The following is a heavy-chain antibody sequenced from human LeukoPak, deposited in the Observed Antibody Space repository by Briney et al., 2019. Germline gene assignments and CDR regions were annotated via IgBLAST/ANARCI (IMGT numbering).Heavy chain of an antibody. D-gene: IGHD2-2*01. CDR2: ISSSGSTK. Sequence: PGGSLRLSCAASGFTFSSYEMNWVRQAPGKGLEWVSYISSSGSTKYYADSVKGRFIISRDNAKNSLYVQMNSLRADDTAVYYCAREAVEAPHDYWGQGTLVTVSS. CDR1: GFTFSSYE. J-gene: IGHJ4*02. V-gene: IGHV3-48*03. CDR3: AREAVEAPHDY.